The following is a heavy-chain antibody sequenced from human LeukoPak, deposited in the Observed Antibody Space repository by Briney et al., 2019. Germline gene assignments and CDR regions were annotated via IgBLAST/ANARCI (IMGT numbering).Heavy chain of an antibody. CDR1: GGSISSHY. CDR3: ARLLNNDNAGDPDTFDM. V-gene: IGHV4-59*11. Sequence: SETLSLTCTVSGGSISSHYWSWLRQSPERGLEWIGFIYYTGTTRYNPSLRGRVTMSVDSSRNHFSLKLTSMTAADTALYYCARLLNNDNAGDPDTFDMWGQGTMVTVSS. J-gene: IGHJ3*02. CDR2: IYYTGTT. D-gene: IGHD2-21*02.